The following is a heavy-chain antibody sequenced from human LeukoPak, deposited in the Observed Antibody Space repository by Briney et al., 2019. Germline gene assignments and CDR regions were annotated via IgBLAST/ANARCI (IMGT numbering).Heavy chain of an antibody. Sequence: GGSLRLSCAAYGFTVSNNFMNWVRQAPGKGLEWVSVIFDVGNTYYADSVKDRFTISRDNSKTTLYLQMNSLRVEDTAVYYCTRDAPAGGKLDSWGQGTLVTVSS. CDR1: GFTVSNNF. CDR2: IFDVGNT. CDR3: TRDAPAGGKLDS. D-gene: IGHD4-23*01. J-gene: IGHJ4*02. V-gene: IGHV3-66*01.